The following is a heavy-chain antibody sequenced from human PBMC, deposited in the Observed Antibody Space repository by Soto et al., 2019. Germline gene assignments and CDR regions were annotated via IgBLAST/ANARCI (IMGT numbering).Heavy chain of an antibody. CDR3: AKDPDYGETENWFDP. Sequence: GGSLRLSCAASGFTFSSYAMSWVRQAPGKGLEWVSAISGSGGSTYYADSVKGRFTISRDNSKNTLYLQMNSLRAEDTAVYYCAKDPDYGETENWFDPWGQGTLVTVSS. J-gene: IGHJ5*02. V-gene: IGHV3-23*01. CDR1: GFTFSSYA. CDR2: ISGSGGST. D-gene: IGHD4-17*01.